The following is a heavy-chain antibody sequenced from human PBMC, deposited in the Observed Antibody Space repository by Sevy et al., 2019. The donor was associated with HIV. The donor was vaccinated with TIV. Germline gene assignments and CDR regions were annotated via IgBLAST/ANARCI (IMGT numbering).Heavy chain of an antibody. CDR2: IKSEFDGGAI. V-gene: IGHV3-15*01. CDR1: GFTFSSAW. D-gene: IGHD5-12*01. J-gene: IGHJ6*02. Sequence: GGSLRLSCTASGFTFSSAWMSWVRQAPGKGLEWVGRIKSEFDGGAIDYAAPVKGRFTISRENSKNTVYQQMNSLKTEDTAVYYCITDPAYRGYDEEVINYYFYGMDVWGQGTTVTVSS. CDR3: ITDPAYRGYDEEVINYYFYGMDV.